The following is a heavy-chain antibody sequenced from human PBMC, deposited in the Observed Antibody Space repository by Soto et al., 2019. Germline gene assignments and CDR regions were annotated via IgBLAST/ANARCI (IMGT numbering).Heavy chain of an antibody. CDR2: IYYSGST. Sequence: PRKGLEWIGSIYYSGSTYYNPSLKSRVTISVDTSKNQFSLKLSSVTAADTAVYYCAMHCQDIVAAITWGYFFAYLVNGSLVLGSS. CDR3: AMHCQDIVAAITWGYFFAY. V-gene: IGHV4-39*01. J-gene: IGHJ4*01. D-gene: IGHD5-12*01.